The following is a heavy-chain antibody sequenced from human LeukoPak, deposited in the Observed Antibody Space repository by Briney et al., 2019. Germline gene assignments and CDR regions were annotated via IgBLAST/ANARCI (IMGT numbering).Heavy chain of an antibody. CDR3: ARDGEMATISYFDY. Sequence: GGSLRLSCAASGFTFSDYYMSWIRQAPGKGLEWVSYISSSGSTIYYADSVKGRFTISRDNPKNTLYLQMNSLRAEDTAVYYCARDGEMATISYFDYWGQGTLVTVSS. CDR2: ISSSGSTI. V-gene: IGHV3-11*04. D-gene: IGHD5-24*01. CDR1: GFTFSDYY. J-gene: IGHJ4*02.